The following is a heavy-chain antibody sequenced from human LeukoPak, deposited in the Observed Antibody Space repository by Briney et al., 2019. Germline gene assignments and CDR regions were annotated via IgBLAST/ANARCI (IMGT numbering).Heavy chain of an antibody. J-gene: IGHJ4*02. CDR1: GYTFTGYY. Sequence: ASVKVSCKASGYTFTGYYMHWVRQAPGQGLEWMGWINPDSGGTNYAQKFQGRVTMTRDTSISTAYMELSRLRSDDTAVYYCAREPRYYDFWSGYYTDNPNSFDYWGQGTLVTVSS. D-gene: IGHD3-3*01. CDR2: INPDSGGT. CDR3: AREPRYYDFWSGYYTDNPNSFDY. V-gene: IGHV1-2*02.